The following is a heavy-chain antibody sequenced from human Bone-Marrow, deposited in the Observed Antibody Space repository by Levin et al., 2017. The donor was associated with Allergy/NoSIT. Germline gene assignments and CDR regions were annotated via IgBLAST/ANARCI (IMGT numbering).Heavy chain of an antibody. V-gene: IGHV3-30*18. D-gene: IGHD5-18*01. J-gene: IGHJ4*02. CDR3: AKEARYIYSENDVDY. CDR1: GFVFSSYV. Sequence: PGGSLRLSCEASGFVFSSYVMHWFRQAPGRGLEWVALFSYDGTNKFYLASVKGRFTISRDNSKNPLFLQMNSLSVEDTAVYYCAKEARYIYSENDVDYWGQGALVTVS. CDR2: FSYDGTNK.